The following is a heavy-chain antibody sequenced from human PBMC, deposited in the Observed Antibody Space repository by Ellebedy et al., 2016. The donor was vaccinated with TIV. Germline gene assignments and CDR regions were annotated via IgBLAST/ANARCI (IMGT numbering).Heavy chain of an antibody. CDR1: GFTVSANF. Sequence: GESLKISCAASGFTVSANFMNWVRQPPGKGLEWVSLIYTSGDTYYADSVKGRFTLSRDNSKNTLYLQMNTLRTDDTAVYYCARGPNSDSWGQGTLVTVSS. J-gene: IGHJ5*01. CDR2: IYTSGDT. CDR3: ARGPNSDS. V-gene: IGHV3-66*01.